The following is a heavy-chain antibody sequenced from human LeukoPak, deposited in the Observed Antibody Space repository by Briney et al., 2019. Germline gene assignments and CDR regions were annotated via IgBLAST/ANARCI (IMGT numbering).Heavy chain of an antibody. CDR2: ISSSSSYI. Sequence: GGSLRLSCAASGFTFSSYSMNWVRQAPGKGLEWVSSISSSSSYIYYADSVKGRFTISRDNAKNSLYPQMNSLRAEDTAVYYCARDLRIVGATGGDYWGQGTLVTVSS. J-gene: IGHJ4*02. V-gene: IGHV3-21*01. D-gene: IGHD1-26*01. CDR3: ARDLRIVGATGGDY. CDR1: GFTFSSYS.